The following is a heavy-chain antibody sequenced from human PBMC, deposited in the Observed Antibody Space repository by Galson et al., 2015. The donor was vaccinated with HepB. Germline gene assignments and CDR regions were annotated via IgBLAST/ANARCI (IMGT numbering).Heavy chain of an antibody. V-gene: IGHV3-30*04. CDR2: ISYDGSNK. Sequence: SLRLSCAASGFTFSSYAMHWVRQAPGKGLEWVAVISYDGSNKYYADSVKGRFTISRDNSKNTLYLQMNSLRAEDTAVYYCARGLYDSPDEGGLGDWGQGTLVTVSS. J-gene: IGHJ4*02. CDR1: GFTFSSYA. CDR3: ARGLYDSPDEGGLGD. D-gene: IGHD3-16*01.